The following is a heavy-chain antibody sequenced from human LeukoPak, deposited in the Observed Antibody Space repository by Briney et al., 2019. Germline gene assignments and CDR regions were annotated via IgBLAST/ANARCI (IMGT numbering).Heavy chain of an antibody. CDR2: IYYSGST. J-gene: IGHJ4*02. CDR3: ARGRGYYDSSGYYLDY. V-gene: IGHV4-61*01. CDR1: GGSVSSGSYY. D-gene: IGHD3-22*01. Sequence: SETLSLTCTVSGGSVSSGSYYWSWIRQPPGKGLEWIGYIYYSGSTNYNPSLKSRVTIPVDTSKNQFSLKLSSVTAADTAVYYCARGRGYYDSSGYYLDYWGQGTLVTVSS.